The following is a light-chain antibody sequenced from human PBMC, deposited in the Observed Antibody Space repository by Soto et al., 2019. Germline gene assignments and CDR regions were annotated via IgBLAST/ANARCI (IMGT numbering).Light chain of an antibody. CDR1: QGIRND. J-gene: IGKJ5*01. CDR2: AAS. Sequence: IQMTQSPSYMSASVGDRVTLTCRASQGIRNDLGWYQQKPGKAPKLLIYAASSLQRGVPSTFSGGGSGTDFTLTISSLQPEDFATYYCQQSYSSITVGQGTRLEIK. V-gene: IGKV1-39*01. CDR3: QQSYSSIT.